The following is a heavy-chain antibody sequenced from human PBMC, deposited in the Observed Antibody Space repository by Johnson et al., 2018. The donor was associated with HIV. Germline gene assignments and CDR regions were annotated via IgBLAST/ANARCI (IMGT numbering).Heavy chain of an antibody. V-gene: IGHV3-30*03. Sequence: QVQLVESGGGLVQPGGSLRLSCAASGFSFSSYDMHWVRQAPGKGLEWVAVISYDGSNKYYADSVKGRFTISRDNSKNTLYLQMSSLKTEDTAVYYCTRDRDGVGVSWGQGTMVTVSS. CDR1: GFSFSSYD. CDR2: ISYDGSNK. J-gene: IGHJ3*01. D-gene: IGHD3-10*01. CDR3: TRDRDGVGVS.